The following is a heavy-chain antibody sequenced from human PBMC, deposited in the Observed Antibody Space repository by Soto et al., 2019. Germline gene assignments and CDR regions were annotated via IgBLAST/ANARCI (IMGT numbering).Heavy chain of an antibody. J-gene: IGHJ5*02. V-gene: IGHV4-31*03. D-gene: IGHD6-6*01. CDR2: ISYTGST. CDR1: GCSIIIDANF. Sequence: SEPLSLTCTVSGCSIIIDANFWIWMRQLPGRGLEWIGYISYTGSTYYTPSLNSRLTISLDTSKNLFSLRLSAVTAADTAVYFCARGSFSSSSSWFDPWGQGTLVTVSS. CDR3: ARGSFSSSSSWFDP.